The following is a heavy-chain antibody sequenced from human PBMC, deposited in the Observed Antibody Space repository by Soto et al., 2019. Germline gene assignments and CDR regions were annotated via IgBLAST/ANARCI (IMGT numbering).Heavy chain of an antibody. J-gene: IGHJ6*03. CDR1: GGSISSYY. D-gene: IGHD6-13*01. CDR2: IYYSGST. Sequence: PSETLSLTCTVSGGSISSYYWSWIRQPPGKGLEWIGYIYYSGSTNYNPSLKSRVTISVDTSKNQFSPKLSSVTAADTAVYYCARDNVAAAGKSYYYMDVWGKGTTVTVSS. CDR3: ARDNVAAAGKSYYYMDV. V-gene: IGHV4-59*01.